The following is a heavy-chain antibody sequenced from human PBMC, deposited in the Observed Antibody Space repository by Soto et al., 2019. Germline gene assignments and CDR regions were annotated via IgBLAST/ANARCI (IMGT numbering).Heavy chain of an antibody. V-gene: IGHV4-4*07. CDR1: GGSISSYY. CDR2: IYTSGST. Sequence: QVQLQESGPGLVKPSETLSLTCTVSGGSISSYYWSWIRQPAGKGLEWIGRIYTSGSTNYNPSLKSRVTMSGDTSKNQFSLKLSSVTAADTAVYYCARDPSSSWEGDNWFDPWGQGTLVTVSS. CDR3: ARDPSSSWEGDNWFDP. J-gene: IGHJ5*02. D-gene: IGHD6-13*01.